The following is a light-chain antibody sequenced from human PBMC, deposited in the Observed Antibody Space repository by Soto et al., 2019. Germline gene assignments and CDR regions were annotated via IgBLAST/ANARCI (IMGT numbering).Light chain of an antibody. CDR3: QRYGSSPFT. V-gene: IGKV3-20*01. Sequence: EIVLTQSPGTLSLSPGERATLSCRASQSVSSSYLAWYQQKPGQAPRLLSYGASSSATGIPDRFSGSGSGKDFPLTLSRLEPEDSAVYYCQRYGSSPFTFGPGTKVDI. CDR2: GAS. J-gene: IGKJ3*01. CDR1: QSVSSSY.